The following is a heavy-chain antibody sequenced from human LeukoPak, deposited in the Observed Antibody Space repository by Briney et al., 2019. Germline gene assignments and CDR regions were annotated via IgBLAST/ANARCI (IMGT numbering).Heavy chain of an antibody. V-gene: IGHV3-7*05. J-gene: IGHJ6*02. CDR1: GFTFSSYW. CDR3: ARDPYSSSWSYGMDV. Sequence: GGSLRLSCTASGFTFSSYWMSWVGQTPEKGLEGVANMKQDGGETVYVDSVKGRFTISRDNAQTSLYLQMSSLRAEDTAVYYCARDPYSSSWSYGMDVWGQGTTVTVSS. D-gene: IGHD6-13*01. CDR2: MKQDGGET.